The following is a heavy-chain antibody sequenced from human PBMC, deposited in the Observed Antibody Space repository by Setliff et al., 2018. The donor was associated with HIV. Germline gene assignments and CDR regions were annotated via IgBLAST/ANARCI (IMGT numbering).Heavy chain of an antibody. CDR2: INHSGST. Sequence: ETLSLTCTVYGESFSGYYWTWTRQSPGKGLEWIGEINHSGSTKHNPSLKSRVTISIDTSENQFSLKVTSVTAADTAVYYCARGSIGLGSYRNAYYFDFWGQGVLVTVSS. J-gene: IGHJ4*02. CDR3: ARGSIGLGSYRNAYYFDF. D-gene: IGHD1-26*01. CDR1: GESFSGYY. V-gene: IGHV4-34*01.